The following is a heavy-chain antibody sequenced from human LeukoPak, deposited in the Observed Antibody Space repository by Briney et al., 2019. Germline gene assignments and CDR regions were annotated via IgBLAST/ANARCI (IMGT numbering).Heavy chain of an antibody. D-gene: IGHD3-22*01. CDR3: ATITDDSSRTTTGY. CDR1: GYTLTELS. Sequence: ASVKVSCKVSGYTLTELSMHWVRQAPGKGLEWMGGFDPEDGETIYAQKFQGRVTMTEDTSTDTAYMELSSLRSEDTAVYYCATITDDSSRTTTGYWGQGTLVTVSS. J-gene: IGHJ4*02. V-gene: IGHV1-24*01. CDR2: FDPEDGET.